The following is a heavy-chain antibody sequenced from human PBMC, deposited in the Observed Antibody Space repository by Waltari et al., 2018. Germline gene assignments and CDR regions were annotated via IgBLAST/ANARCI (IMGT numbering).Heavy chain of an antibody. V-gene: IGHV4-38-2*01. J-gene: IGHJ6*03. CDR2: SYHSGST. CDR1: GYSISSGYY. Sequence: QVQLQESGPGLVKPSETLSLTCAVSGYSISSGYYWGWIRQPPGKGLEWIGSSYHSGSTYYNPSLKSRVTISVDTSKNQFSLKLSSVTAADTAVYYCARVLRDFMVRGGYYYYMDVWGKGTTVTVSS. D-gene: IGHD3-10*01. CDR3: ARVLRDFMVRGGYYYYMDV.